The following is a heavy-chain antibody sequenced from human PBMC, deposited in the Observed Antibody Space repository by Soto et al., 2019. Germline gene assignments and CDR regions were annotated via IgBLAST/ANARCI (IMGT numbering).Heavy chain of an antibody. Sequence: GGSLRLSCAASGFTFSSYGMHWVRQAPGKGLEWVAVISYDGRYNYYADSVKGVFSISRYNSKNTLYLQMNSLRAEDTAVYYCAKDHAPVYAYGDSRAYYYYGMDVWGQGTTVTVSS. CDR1: GFTFSSYG. CDR3: AKDHAPVYAYGDSRAYYYYGMDV. CDR2: ISYDGRYN. J-gene: IGHJ6*02. V-gene: IGHV3-30*18. D-gene: IGHD4-17*01.